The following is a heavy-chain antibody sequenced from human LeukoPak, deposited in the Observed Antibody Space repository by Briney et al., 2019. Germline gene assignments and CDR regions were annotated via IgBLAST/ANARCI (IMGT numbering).Heavy chain of an antibody. D-gene: IGHD3-3*01. CDR1: GFTFSSYA. V-gene: IGHV3-23*01. CDR2: ISGSGGST. CDR3: AKDPHRQEGYDFWSGYWDY. Sequence: PGGSLRLSCAASGFTFSSYAMSWVRQAPGKGLEWVSAISGSGGSTYYADSVKGRFTISRDNSKNTLYLQMNSLRAEDTAVYYCAKDPHRQEGYDFWSGYWDYWGQGTLVTVSS. J-gene: IGHJ4*02.